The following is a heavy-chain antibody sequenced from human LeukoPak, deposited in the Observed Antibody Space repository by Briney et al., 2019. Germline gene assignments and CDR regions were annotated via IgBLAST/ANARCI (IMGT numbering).Heavy chain of an antibody. V-gene: IGHV3-7*05. D-gene: IGHD3-10*01. CDR1: AFTFSSYW. CDR3: VRDGIRDIPGVITIRYDY. CDR2: IKEDVSDK. Sequence: GGSLRLSCSASAFTFSSYWMTWVRQAPGKGLEWVATIKEDVSDKYYVYSVRGRFTLSRDNAENSLYLQMNSLRAEDTALYYCVRDGIRDIPGVITIRYDYWGQGTLVTVSS. J-gene: IGHJ4*02.